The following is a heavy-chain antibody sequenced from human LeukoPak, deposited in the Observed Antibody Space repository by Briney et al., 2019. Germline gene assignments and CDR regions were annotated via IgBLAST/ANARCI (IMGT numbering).Heavy chain of an antibody. CDR2: IIPIFGTA. D-gene: IGHD7-27*01. CDR3: ARVGSTTWAAY. CDR1: GGTFSSYA. Sequence: SVKVSCKASGGTFSSYAISWVRQAPGQGLEWMGGIIPIFGTANYAQKFQGRATITADESTSTAYMELSSLRSDDTAVYYCARVGSTTWAAYWGQGTLVTVSS. J-gene: IGHJ4*02. V-gene: IGHV1-69*13.